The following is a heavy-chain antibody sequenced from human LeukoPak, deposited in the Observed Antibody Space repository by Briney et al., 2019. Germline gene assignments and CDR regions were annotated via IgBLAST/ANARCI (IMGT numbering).Heavy chain of an antibody. J-gene: IGHJ4*02. Sequence: GGSLRLSCAASGFTFSSYAMSRVRQAPGKGLEWVSAISGSGGSTYYADSVKGRFTISRDNSKNTLYLQMNSLRAEDTAVYYCAKGLGGYDYIWGSYRTFDYWGQGTLVTVSS. D-gene: IGHD3-16*02. CDR1: GFTFSSYA. V-gene: IGHV3-23*01. CDR3: AKGLGGYDYIWGSYRTFDY. CDR2: ISGSGGST.